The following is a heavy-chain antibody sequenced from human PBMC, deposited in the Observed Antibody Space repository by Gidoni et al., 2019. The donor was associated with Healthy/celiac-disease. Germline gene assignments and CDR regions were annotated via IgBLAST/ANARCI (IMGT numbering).Heavy chain of an antibody. Sequence: QVQLVESGGGVVQPGRSLRLSCAASGFTFSSYGMHWVRQAPGKGLEWVAVIWYDGSNKYYADSVKGRFTISRDNSKNTLYLQMNSLRAEDTAVYYCARGGTYTYYYMDVWGKGTTVTVSS. J-gene: IGHJ6*03. V-gene: IGHV3-33*01. CDR3: ARGGTYTYYYMDV. CDR1: GFTFSSYG. CDR2: IWYDGSNK. D-gene: IGHD1-20*01.